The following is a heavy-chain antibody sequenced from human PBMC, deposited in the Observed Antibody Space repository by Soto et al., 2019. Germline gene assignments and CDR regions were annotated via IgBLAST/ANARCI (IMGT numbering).Heavy chain of an antibody. V-gene: IGHV1-69*13. J-gene: IGHJ6*02. CDR1: GGTFSSYA. Sequence: ASVKVSCKASGGTFSSYAISWVRQAPGQGLEWMGGIIPIFGTANYAQKFQGRVTITADESTSTAYMELSSLRSEDTAVYYCARGVVGATTVYYSCGMDVWGQGITANV. D-gene: IGHD1-26*01. CDR3: ARGVVGATTVYYSCGMDV. CDR2: IIPIFGTA.